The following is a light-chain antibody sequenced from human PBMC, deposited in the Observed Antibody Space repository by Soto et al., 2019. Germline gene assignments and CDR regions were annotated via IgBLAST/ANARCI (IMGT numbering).Light chain of an antibody. V-gene: IGLV2-8*01. CDR3: SSYAGSNTR. CDR2: EVS. Sequence: QPALTQPPSASGSPGQSVTISCTGTSSDVGGYNFVSWYQQHPGKAPKLMIFEVSKRPSGVPDRFSGSKSGNTASLTVSGLPAEDEADYYCSSYAGSNTRFGTGTKLTVL. CDR1: SSDVGGYNF. J-gene: IGLJ1*01.